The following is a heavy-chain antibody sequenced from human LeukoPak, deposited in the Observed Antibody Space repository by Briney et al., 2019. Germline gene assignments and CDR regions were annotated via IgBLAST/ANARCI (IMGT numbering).Heavy chain of an antibody. D-gene: IGHD2-2*02. V-gene: IGHV3-7*05. CDR1: GFTFSSHW. CDR2: IKDDGSEK. J-gene: IGHJ4*02. CDR3: AKGSYIVVVPAAIDY. Sequence: GGSLRLSCAGSGFTFSSHWMNWVRQAPGKGLEWVASIKDDGSEKHFLDSVNGRFAISRDNAKNSLYLQMNSLRAEDTAVYYCAKGSYIVVVPAAIDYWGQGTLVTVSS.